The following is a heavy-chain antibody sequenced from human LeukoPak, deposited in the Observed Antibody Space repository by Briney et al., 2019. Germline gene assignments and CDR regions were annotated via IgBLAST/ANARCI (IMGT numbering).Heavy chain of an antibody. CDR3: AKTVVPASLVLFDY. V-gene: IGHV3-23*01. Sequence: PGGSLRLSCAASGFTFSSYSMNWVRRAPGKGLEWVSAISGSGGSTYYADSVKGRFTISRDNSKNTLYLQMNSLRAEDTAVYYCAKTVVPASLVLFDYWGQGTLVTVSS. D-gene: IGHD2-2*01. J-gene: IGHJ4*02. CDR1: GFTFSSYS. CDR2: ISGSGGST.